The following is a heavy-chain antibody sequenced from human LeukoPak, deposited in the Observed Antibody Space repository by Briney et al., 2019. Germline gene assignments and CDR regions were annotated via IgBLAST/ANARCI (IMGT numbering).Heavy chain of an antibody. J-gene: IGHJ4*02. CDR2: INSDGSST. Sequence: GGSLRLSCKASGFTFKDSWMYWVRQAPGKGLVWVSRINSDGSSTSYADSVKGRFTISRDNAKNTLYLQMNSLRAEDTAVYYCARSPDSSGYWCDYWGQGTLVTVSS. CDR3: ARSPDSSGYWCDY. D-gene: IGHD3-22*01. V-gene: IGHV3-74*01. CDR1: GFTFKDSW.